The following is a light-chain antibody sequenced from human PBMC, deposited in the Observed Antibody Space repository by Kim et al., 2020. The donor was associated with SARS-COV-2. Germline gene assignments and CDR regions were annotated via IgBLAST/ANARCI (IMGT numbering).Light chain of an antibody. J-gene: IGKJ2*01. V-gene: IGKV3-20*01. CDR1: QSVSRNY. CDR3: QQYASAPDT. Sequence: APGERATLPCRASQSVSRNYIAWYQQKPGQAPRALIYGAYNRAAGIPDRFIGSGSGTDFTLTISRLEPEDFAVYYCQQYASAPDTFGQGTKREI. CDR2: GAY.